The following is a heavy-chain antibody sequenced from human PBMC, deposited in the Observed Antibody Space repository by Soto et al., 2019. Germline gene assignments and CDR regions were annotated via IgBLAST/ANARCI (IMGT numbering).Heavy chain of an antibody. CDR2: IYFDGST. D-gene: IGHD3-10*01. J-gene: IGHJ4*02. V-gene: IGHV4-59*03. CDR3: ATGRWLYGPEY. Sequence: QVQLQESGPRLVKPSETLSLTCSVPGGSITSYLWSWVRQPPGMGLEWIGYIYFDGSTNYNPSLRSRVTISLDTSKNQFSLKLDSVAAADTAVYFCATGRWLYGPEYWGQGTLVTVSS. CDR1: GGSITSYL.